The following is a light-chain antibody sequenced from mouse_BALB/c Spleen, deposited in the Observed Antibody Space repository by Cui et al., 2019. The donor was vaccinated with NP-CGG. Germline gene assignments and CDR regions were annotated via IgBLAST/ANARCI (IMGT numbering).Light chain of an antibody. CDR1: TGAVTTSNY. CDR3: ALWYSNHWV. Sequence: QAAVTQEHALTTSPGETVTLTCRSSTGAVTTSNYANWVQEKPDHLFTGLIGGTNNRAPGVPARFSGSLIGDKAALTITGAQTEDEAIYFCALWYSNHWVFGGGTKLTVI. V-gene: IGLV1*01. CDR2: GTN. J-gene: IGLJ1*01.